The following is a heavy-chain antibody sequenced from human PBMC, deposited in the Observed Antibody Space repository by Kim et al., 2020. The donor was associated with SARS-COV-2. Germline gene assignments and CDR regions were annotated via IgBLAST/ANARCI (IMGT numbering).Heavy chain of an antibody. D-gene: IGHD3-3*01. CDR3: AKDLPGTIFVTYGMDV. J-gene: IGHJ6*02. V-gene: IGHV3-9*01. Sequence: DAGKGRFTISRDNAKNSLYLQRNSLRAEDTALYYCAKDLPGTIFVTYGMDVWGQGTTVTVSS.